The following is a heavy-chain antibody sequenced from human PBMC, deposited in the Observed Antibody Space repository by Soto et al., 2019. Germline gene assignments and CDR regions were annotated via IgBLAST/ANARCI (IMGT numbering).Heavy chain of an antibody. V-gene: IGHV1-18*01. CDR3: ARTTYYYDSSGYY. J-gene: IGHJ4*02. CDR2: ISAYNGNT. CDR1: RYTFTSYG. D-gene: IGHD3-22*01. Sequence: ASVKVSCKASRYTFTSYGMSWVRQAPGQGLEWMGWISAYNGNTNYAQKLQGRVTMTTDTSTSTAYMELRSLRYDDTAVYYCARTTYYYDSSGYYWGQGTLVTVSS.